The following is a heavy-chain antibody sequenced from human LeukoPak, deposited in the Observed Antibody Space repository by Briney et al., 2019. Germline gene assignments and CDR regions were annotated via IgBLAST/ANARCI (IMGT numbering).Heavy chain of an antibody. CDR1: GFTFSSYA. V-gene: IGHV3-23*01. CDR3: AKRGYSYGQFDY. D-gene: IGHD5-18*01. J-gene: IGHJ4*02. Sequence: GGSLRLSCAASGFTFSSYAMSWVRQAPGKGLEWVSGISGSGGSTYYADSVKGRFTISRDNSKNTLYLQMNSLRAEDTAVYYCAKRGYSYGQFDYWGQGTLVTVSS. CDR2: ISGSGGST.